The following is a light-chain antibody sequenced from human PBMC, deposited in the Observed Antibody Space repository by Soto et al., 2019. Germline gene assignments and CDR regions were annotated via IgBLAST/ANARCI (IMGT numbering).Light chain of an antibody. CDR1: QSVSSN. V-gene: IGKV3-15*01. CDR2: GAS. Sequence: EIVMTQSPATLSVSPGERATLSCRASQSVSSNLAWYQQKPGQAPRLLIYGASTRATGIPARFSGSGSGTXXXXXXXXXQXEDXAXXYXQXXNNWPPWTFGQGTKLEIK. CDR3: QXXNNWPPWT. J-gene: IGKJ2*02.